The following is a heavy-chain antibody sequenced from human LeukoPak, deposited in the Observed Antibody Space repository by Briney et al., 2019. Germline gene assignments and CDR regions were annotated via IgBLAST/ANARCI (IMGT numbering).Heavy chain of an antibody. CDR3: ARGAATGASRFDY. Sequence: GGSLRLSCAASGFTFSTYTMNWVRQAPGKGLEWVSYISSGSSTIYQADSVNGRFTVSRDNAKNSLYLQMNSLRAEDTAVYFCARGAATGASRFDYWGQGTLVTVSS. J-gene: IGHJ4*02. D-gene: IGHD6-13*01. CDR2: ISSGSSTI. V-gene: IGHV3-48*04. CDR1: GFTFSTYT.